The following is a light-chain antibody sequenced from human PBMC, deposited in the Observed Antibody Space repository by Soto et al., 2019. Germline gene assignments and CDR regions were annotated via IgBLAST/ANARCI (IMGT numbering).Light chain of an antibody. CDR1: SSDIGGYNY. J-gene: IGLJ2*01. Sequence: QSALTQSASVSGSPGQSITISCTGTSSDIGGYNYVSWYQQHPDKAPKLMIFEVSNRPSGVSNRFSGSKSGNTASLTISGRLPEDEADYYCSSYTTSSTVAFGGGTKLTVL. V-gene: IGLV2-14*01. CDR3: SSYTTSSTVA. CDR2: EVS.